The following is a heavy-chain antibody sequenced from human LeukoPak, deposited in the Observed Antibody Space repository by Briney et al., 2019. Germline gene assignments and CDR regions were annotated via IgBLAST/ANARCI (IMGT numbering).Heavy chain of an antibody. CDR1: GFTFSSYE. Sequence: LSGGSLRLSCAASGFTFSSYEMNWVRQAPGKGLEWVSYISSSGSTIYYADSVKGRFTISRDNAKNSLYLQMNSLRAEDTAVYYCARDFDRRTRKIGRDSLYYYYYYMDVWGKGTTVTVSS. V-gene: IGHV3-48*03. D-gene: IGHD3-9*01. J-gene: IGHJ6*03. CDR3: ARDFDRRTRKIGRDSLYYYYYYMDV. CDR2: ISSSGSTI.